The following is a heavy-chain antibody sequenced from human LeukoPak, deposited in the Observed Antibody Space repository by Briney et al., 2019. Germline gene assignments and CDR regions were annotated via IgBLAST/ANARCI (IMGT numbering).Heavy chain of an antibody. CDR2: IKSKTDGGTT. CDR3: TTSGSDYGDYPLTLYNDY. Sequence: GGSLRLSCAASGFTFSNAWMSWVSQAPGKRLEWVGRIKSKTDGGTTDYAAPVKGRFTISREDSKNTLYLQMNSLKTEDTAVYYCTTSGSDYGDYPLTLYNDYWGQGTLVTVSS. V-gene: IGHV3-15*01. J-gene: IGHJ4*02. D-gene: IGHD4-17*01. CDR1: GFTFSNAW.